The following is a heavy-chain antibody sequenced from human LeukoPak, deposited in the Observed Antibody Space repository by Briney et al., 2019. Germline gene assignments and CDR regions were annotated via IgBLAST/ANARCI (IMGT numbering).Heavy chain of an antibody. D-gene: IGHD7-27*01. J-gene: IGHJ4*02. V-gene: IGHV3-11*06. Sequence: TGGSLRLSCAASGFTFSDYYMSWIRQAPGKGLEWVSYISSSSSYTNYADSVKGRFTISRDNAKNSLYPQMNSLRAEDTAVYYCARGKLGIGSLDYWGQGTLVTVSS. CDR1: GFTFSDYY. CDR2: ISSSSSYT. CDR3: ARGKLGIGSLDY.